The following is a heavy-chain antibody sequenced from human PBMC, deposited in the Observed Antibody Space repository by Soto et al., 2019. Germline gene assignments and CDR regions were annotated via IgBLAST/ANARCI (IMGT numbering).Heavy chain of an antibody. J-gene: IGHJ4*02. CDR3: ARDYGSGYFDY. Sequence: SETLSLTCTVSGDSVSSGSFYWSWIRQPPGRGLEWIGYIYYSGTTNYNPSLKSRVTISVDTSKNQFSLKLSSVTAADTAVYYCARDYGSGYFDYWGQGTLVTVSS. V-gene: IGHV4-61*01. D-gene: IGHD3-10*01. CDR1: GDSVSSGSFY. CDR2: IYYSGTT.